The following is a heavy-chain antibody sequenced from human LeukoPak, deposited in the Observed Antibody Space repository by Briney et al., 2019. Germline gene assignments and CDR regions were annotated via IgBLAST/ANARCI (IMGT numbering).Heavy chain of an antibody. V-gene: IGHV4-39*07. Sequence: SETLSLTCTVSGGSISSSSYYWGWIRQPPGKGLEWIGSIYYSGSTYYNPSLKSRVTISVDTSKNQFSLKLSSVTAADTAVYYCARVTGYDWESSYDYWGQGTLVTVSS. CDR2: IYYSGST. CDR1: GGSISSSSYY. J-gene: IGHJ4*02. CDR3: ARVTGYDWESSYDY. D-gene: IGHD5-12*01.